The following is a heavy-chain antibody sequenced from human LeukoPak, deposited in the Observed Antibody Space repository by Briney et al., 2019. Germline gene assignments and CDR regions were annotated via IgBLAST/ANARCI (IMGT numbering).Heavy chain of an antibody. CDR3: ARVSSGSYFGYYYYYMDV. J-gene: IGHJ6*03. CDR2: INSDGSST. D-gene: IGHD1-26*01. V-gene: IGHV3-74*01. Sequence: GGSLRLSCAASGFTFSNYCMHWVRQAPGKGLVWVSRINSDGSSTSYADSVKGRFTISRDNAKKTLYLQMNSLRAEDTAVYYCARVSSGSYFGYYYYYMDVWGKGTTVTVSS. CDR1: GFTFSNYC.